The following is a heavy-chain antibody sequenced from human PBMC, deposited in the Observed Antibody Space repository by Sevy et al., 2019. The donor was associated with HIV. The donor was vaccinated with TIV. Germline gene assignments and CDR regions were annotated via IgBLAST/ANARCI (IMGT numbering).Heavy chain of an antibody. D-gene: IGHD2-15*01. Sequence: ASVKVSCKASGYTFNNYYMHWVRQAPGQGLEWMGVINPRGGSTNYAQKFQGRVTLTRETSTSTIYMELGSLRSEDTAVYYCARLVIDYYYYGMDVWGQGTTVTVSS. CDR1: GYTFNNYY. V-gene: IGHV1-46*02. J-gene: IGHJ6*02. CDR2: INPRGGST. CDR3: ARLVIDYYYYGMDV.